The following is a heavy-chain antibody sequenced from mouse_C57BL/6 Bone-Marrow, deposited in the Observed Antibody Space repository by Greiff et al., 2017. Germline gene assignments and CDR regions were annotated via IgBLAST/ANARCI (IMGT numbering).Heavy chain of an antibody. D-gene: IGHD2-13*01. V-gene: IGHV1-50*01. CDR1: GYTFTSYW. Sequence: QVQLQQPGAELVKPGASVKLSCKASGYTFTSYWMQWVKQRPGQGLEWIGEIDPSDSYTNYNQKFKGKATLTVDTSSSTAYMQLSSLTSEDSAVYYCARRDYSGYWGQGTTLTVSS. CDR2: IDPSDSYT. J-gene: IGHJ2*01. CDR3: ARRDYSGY.